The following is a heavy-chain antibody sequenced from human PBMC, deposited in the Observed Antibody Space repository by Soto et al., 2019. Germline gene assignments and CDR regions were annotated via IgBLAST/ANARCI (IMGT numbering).Heavy chain of an antibody. CDR2: ISSSSSYI. D-gene: IGHD3-22*01. CDR3: ARDLFEGYYDSSGLLFDY. J-gene: IGHJ4*02. CDR1: GFTFSSYS. Sequence: GGSLRLSCAASGFTFSSYSMNWVRQAPGKGLEWVSSISSSSSYIYYADSVKGRFTISRDNAKNSLYLQMNSLRAEDTAVYYCARDLFEGYYDSSGLLFDYWGQGTLVTVSS. V-gene: IGHV3-21*01.